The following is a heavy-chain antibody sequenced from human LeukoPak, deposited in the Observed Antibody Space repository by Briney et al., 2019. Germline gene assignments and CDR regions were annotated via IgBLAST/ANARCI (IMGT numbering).Heavy chain of an antibody. D-gene: IGHD2/OR15-2a*01. CDR2: IIGDGTTT. V-gene: IGHV3-48*03. J-gene: IGHJ5*02. CDR1: GFAFSTYE. Sequence: GGSLRLSCAASGFAFSTYEMNWVRQAPGKGLEWLSYIIGDGTTTQYAESVRDRFTISRDNDKNSLYLHMNSLRADDTAVYYCVRDRGGEYSSDNLFDPWGQGTLVTVSS. CDR3: VRDRGGEYSSDNLFDP.